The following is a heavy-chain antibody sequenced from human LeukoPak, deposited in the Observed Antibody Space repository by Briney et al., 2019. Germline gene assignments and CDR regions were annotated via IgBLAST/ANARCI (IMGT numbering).Heavy chain of an antibody. CDR3: ARESPDWFDP. CDR2: INPNSGGT. Sequence: ASVKVSCKASGYTFTGYYMHWVRQAPGQGLEWMGWINPNSGGTNYAQKFQGRVTMTRDTSIRTAYMELSRLISDDTAVYYCARESPDWFDPWGQGTLVTVSS. J-gene: IGHJ5*02. V-gene: IGHV1-2*02. CDR1: GYTFTGYY.